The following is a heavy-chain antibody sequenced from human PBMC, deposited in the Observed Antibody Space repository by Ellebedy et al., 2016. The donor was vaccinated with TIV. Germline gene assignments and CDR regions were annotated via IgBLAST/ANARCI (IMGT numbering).Heavy chain of an antibody. D-gene: IGHD3-9*01. CDR2: LFHTGRT. CDR1: GASISSNNW. Sequence: SETLSLTXAASGASISSNNWWSLVRQPPGNGLEWIGDLFHTGRTNYNPSLKSRVTISVEKSKNQFSLVLRSVTAADTAIYYCARILTAYYNQYYDGMGVWGQGTTVTVSS. J-gene: IGHJ6*02. V-gene: IGHV4-4*02. CDR3: ARILTAYYNQYYDGMGV.